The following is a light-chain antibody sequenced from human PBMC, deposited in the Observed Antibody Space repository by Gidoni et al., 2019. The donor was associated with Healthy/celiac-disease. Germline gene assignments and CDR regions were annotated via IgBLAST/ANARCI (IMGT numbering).Light chain of an antibody. Sequence: SYELTQPPSVSVSPGQTASITCSGDKLGDKYACWYQQKPGQSPVLVIYQDSKRPSGIPVRFSGSNAGNTATLTISGTQAMDGADYYCQAWDSSTRVVFGGGTKLTVL. CDR3: QAWDSSTRVV. CDR2: QDS. J-gene: IGLJ3*02. CDR1: KLGDKY. V-gene: IGLV3-1*01.